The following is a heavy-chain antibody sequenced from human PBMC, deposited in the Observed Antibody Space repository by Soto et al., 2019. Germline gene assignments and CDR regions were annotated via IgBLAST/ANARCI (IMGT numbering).Heavy chain of an antibody. CDR2: IKSKTDGGTT. CDR3: APTVGIAVAGTAR. V-gene: IGHV3-15*01. J-gene: IGHJ4*02. Sequence: EVQLVESGGGLVKPGGSLRLSCAASGFTFSNAWMSWVRQAPGKGLEWVGRIKSKTDGGTTDYAAPVKGRFTISRDGSRNTLYLKMNSLKTEETAVYYCAPTVGIAVAGTARWGQGTLVTVSS. CDR1: GFTFSNAW. D-gene: IGHD6-19*01.